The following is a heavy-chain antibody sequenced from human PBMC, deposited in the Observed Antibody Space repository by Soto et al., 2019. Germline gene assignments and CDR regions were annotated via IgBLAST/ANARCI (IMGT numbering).Heavy chain of an antibody. CDR1: EFTGSSNY. Sequence: GGSLSLSCGGSEFTGSSNYMSWVRQAPGKGPEWVSVIYSGGSTYYADSVKGRFTISRHNSKNTLYLQMNSLRAEDTAVYYCARDPRYNWNYGNYYYMDVWGKGTTVTVS. V-gene: IGHV3-53*04. CDR2: IYSGGST. J-gene: IGHJ6*03. CDR3: ARDPRYNWNYGNYYYMDV. D-gene: IGHD1-7*01.